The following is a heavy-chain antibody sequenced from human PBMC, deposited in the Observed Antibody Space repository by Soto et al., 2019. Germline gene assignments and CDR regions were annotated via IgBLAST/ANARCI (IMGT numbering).Heavy chain of an antibody. V-gene: IGHV4-59*08. J-gene: IGHJ6*02. D-gene: IGHD3-10*01. CDR3: ARHGFGPLHGLVDV. CDR1: GGSITNYY. Sequence: QVQLQESGPGLVKPSETLSLTCTVSGGSITNYYCSWFRQPPGKGLEWIGYINYDGYSAYNLSLKRRVTMSMDASKPQFSLMVESVTATDTAVYYCARHGFGPLHGLVDVWGPGTTVIVSS. CDR2: INYDGYS.